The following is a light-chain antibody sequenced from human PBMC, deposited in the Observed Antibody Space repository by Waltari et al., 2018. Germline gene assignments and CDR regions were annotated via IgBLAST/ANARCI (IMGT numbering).Light chain of an antibody. V-gene: IGLV2-8*01. J-gene: IGLJ2*01. CDR1: SRDIGGSNF. CDR2: EVT. CDR3: SSYGGSNDVI. Sequence: QSALTQPPSASGSLGQSVTISCTGTSRDIGGSNFLSWYQQYPGNAPKLIIFEVTKRPSGVPDRFSGSKSGNTASLTVAGLQAEDEADYYCSSYGGSNDVIFGGGTKITVL.